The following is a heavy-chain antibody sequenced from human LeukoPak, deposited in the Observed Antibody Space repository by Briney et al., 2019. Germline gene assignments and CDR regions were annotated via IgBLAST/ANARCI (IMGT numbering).Heavy chain of an antibody. Sequence: PGGSLRLSCAASGFTFSSYAMSWVRQAPGKGLEWVSSISGSGGSTYYADSVKGRFTIDRDNYKNTLYLQMNSLRAEDTAVYYCARYGNWQQRVYMWYFDYWGQGTLVTVSS. D-gene: IGHD6-13*01. CDR2: ISGSGGST. J-gene: IGHJ4*02. CDR1: GFTFSSYA. V-gene: IGHV3-23*01. CDR3: ARYGNWQQRVYMWYFDY.